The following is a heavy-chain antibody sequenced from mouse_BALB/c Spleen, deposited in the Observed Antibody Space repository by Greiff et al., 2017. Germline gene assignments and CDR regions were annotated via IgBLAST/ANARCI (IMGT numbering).Heavy chain of an antibody. CDR1: GYTFTSYT. V-gene: IGHV1-4*01. CDR3: ARSDYDDWFAY. D-gene: IGHD2-4*01. CDR2: INPSSGYT. J-gene: IGHJ3*01. Sequence: QVQLQQSGAELARPGASVKMSCKASGYTFTSYTMHWVKQRPGQGLEWIGYINPSSGYTNYNQKFKDKATLTADKSSSTAYMQLSSLTSEDSAVYYCARSDYDDWFAYWGQGTLVTVSA.